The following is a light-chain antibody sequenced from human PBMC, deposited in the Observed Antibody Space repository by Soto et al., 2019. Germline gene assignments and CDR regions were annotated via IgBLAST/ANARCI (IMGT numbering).Light chain of an antibody. J-gene: IGKJ1*01. CDR3: QQYNNWPGT. V-gene: IGKV3-15*01. CDR2: GAS. Sequence: EIVLTQSTGPLSLSPGERATLSCRASQSVSNNYLAWYKQKPGQATRLLIFGASIRATGIPARVSCIGSGTEVTLTTGSLQSEEGALADRQQYNNWPGTFGQGTKVDIK. CDR1: QSVSNN.